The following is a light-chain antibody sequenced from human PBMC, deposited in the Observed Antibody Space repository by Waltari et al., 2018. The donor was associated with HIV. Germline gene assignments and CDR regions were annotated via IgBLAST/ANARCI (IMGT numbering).Light chain of an antibody. CDR2: GKN. CDR1: SVGDYY. CDR3: LTRDNVGDHLVT. J-gene: IGLJ2*01. V-gene: IGLV3-19*01. Sequence: SSDLTQDPSVSVALGQTATSTFRGDSVGDYYASWCQQKPGQAPLPIIFGKNSRPSGIPDRFSGASSGNTASLIISKTQAEDEDTYFCLTRDNVGDHLVTFCGGTRLTV.